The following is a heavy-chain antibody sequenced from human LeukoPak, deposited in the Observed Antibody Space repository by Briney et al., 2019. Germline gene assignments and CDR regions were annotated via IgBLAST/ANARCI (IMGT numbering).Heavy chain of an antibody. V-gene: IGHV1-46*01. CDR2: INPSGGST. Sequence: ASEKVSCKASGYTFTSYYMHWVRQAPGQGLEWMGTINPSGGSTSYAQKFQGRVTMTRDTSTSTVYMELSSLRSEDTAVYYCASASGSYYYFDYWSQGTLVTVSS. J-gene: IGHJ4*02. CDR3: ASASGSYYYFDY. D-gene: IGHD1-26*01. CDR1: GYTFTSYY.